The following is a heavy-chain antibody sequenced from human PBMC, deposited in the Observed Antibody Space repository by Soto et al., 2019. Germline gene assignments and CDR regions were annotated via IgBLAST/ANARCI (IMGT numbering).Heavy chain of an antibody. V-gene: IGHV3-30-3*01. D-gene: IGHD3-10*01. Sequence: QVQLVESGGGVVQPGRSLRLSCPASGFTFSSHSIQWVRQAPGKGLEWVAVISYEGSIKYYADSVKGRFTISRDNSKNAAYLQMNSLRAEDTAVFYCAREWSTSGDLDYWGQGTLVIVSS. CDR1: GFTFSSHS. CDR3: AREWSTSGDLDY. J-gene: IGHJ4*02. CDR2: ISYEGSIK.